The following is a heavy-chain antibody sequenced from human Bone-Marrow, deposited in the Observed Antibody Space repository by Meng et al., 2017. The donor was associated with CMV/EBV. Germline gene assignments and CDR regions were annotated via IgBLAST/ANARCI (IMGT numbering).Heavy chain of an antibody. D-gene: IGHD3-22*01. V-gene: IGHV4-34*01. J-gene: IGHJ4*02. CDR2: INHSGST. CDR3: ARVYYDSSGYYSTFDY. Sequence: SETLSLTCAVYGGSFSGYYWSWIRQPPGKGLEWIGEINHSGSTNYNPSLKSRVTISVDTSKSQFSLKLSSVTAADTAVYYCARVYYDSSGYYSTFDYWGQGPLVTVSS. CDR1: GGSFSGYY.